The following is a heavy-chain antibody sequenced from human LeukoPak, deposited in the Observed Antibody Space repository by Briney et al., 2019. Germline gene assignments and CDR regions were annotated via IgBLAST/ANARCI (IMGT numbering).Heavy chain of an antibody. D-gene: IGHD3-3*01. J-gene: IGHJ6*02. CDR2: ISSSSSYI. V-gene: IGHV3-21*01. CDR3: ALFWSRYYYGMDV. CDR1: GFTFSSYS. Sequence: GGSLRLSCAASGFTFSSYSMNWVRQAPGKGLEWVSSISSSSSYIYYADSVKGRFTISRDNAKNSLYLQMNSLRAEDTAVYYCALFWSRYYYGMDVWGQGTTVTVSS.